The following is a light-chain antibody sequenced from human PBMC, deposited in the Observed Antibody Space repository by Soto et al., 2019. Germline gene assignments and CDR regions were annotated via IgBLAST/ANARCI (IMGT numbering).Light chain of an antibody. CDR3: AAWDDSLNGWV. J-gene: IGLJ3*02. CDR2: SNN. CDR1: SSNIGSNT. Sequence: QSVLTQPPSASGTPGQRVTISCSGSSSNIGSNTVNWYQQLPGTAPKLLIYSNNQRPSGVPDRFSGSQSGTSDSLAISGIQSEDEADYYCAAWDDSLNGWVFGGATKLTVL. V-gene: IGLV1-44*01.